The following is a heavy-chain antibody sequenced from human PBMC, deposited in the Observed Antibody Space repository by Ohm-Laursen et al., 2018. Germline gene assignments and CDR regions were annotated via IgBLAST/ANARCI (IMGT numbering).Heavy chain of an antibody. Sequence: SPRLSCAASGFTFSSYGMHWVRQAPGKGLEWVAVISYDGSNKYYADSVKGRFTISRDNSKNTLYLQMNSLRAEDTAVYYCAKNSGFYDSSGYILGYFDYWGQGTLVTVSS. V-gene: IGHV3-30*18. J-gene: IGHJ4*02. CDR2: ISYDGSNK. CDR1: GFTFSSYG. D-gene: IGHD3-22*01. CDR3: AKNSGFYDSSGYILGYFDY.